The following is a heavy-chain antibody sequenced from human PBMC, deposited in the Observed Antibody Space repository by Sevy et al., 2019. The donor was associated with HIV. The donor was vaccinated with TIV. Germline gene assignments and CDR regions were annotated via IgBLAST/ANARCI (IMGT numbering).Heavy chain of an antibody. CDR3: ARGAPYYYYGMDV. V-gene: IGHV4-59*01. CDR1: GDSISGYY. CDR2: IYYSGRT. Sequence: SETLSLTCTVSGDSISGYYWSWIRQPPGKGLEWIGYIYYSGRTNYNPSLKSRVTISEDTSKNQLSLKLSSVTAADTAVYYCARGAPYYYYGMDVWGQRTTVTVSS. J-gene: IGHJ6*02.